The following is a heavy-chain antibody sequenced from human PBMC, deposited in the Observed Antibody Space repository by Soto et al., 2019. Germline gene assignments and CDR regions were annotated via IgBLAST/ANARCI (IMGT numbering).Heavy chain of an antibody. D-gene: IGHD2-21*02. J-gene: IGHJ4*02. CDR2: IWYDGSNK. CDR1: GFTFSSYG. Sequence: QVQLMESGGGVVQPGRSLRLSCAASGFTFSSYGMHWVRQAPGKGLEWVAVIWYDGSNKYYADSVKGRFTISRDNSKNTLYLQMNSLRAEDTAVYYCARDYGGNSGGYFDYWGQGTLVTVSS. CDR3: ARDYGGNSGGYFDY. V-gene: IGHV3-33*01.